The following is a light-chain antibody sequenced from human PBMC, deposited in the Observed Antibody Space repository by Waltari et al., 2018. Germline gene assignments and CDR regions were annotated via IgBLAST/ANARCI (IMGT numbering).Light chain of an antibody. J-gene: IGLJ3*02. CDR3: SSYTRINTLM. Sequence: QSALTQPASVSGSPGQSITISCTGTSNDVGFYNYVSWYQHHPGNPPKLLVYEVSYRPSGISNRFSGSKSGNTASLTISGLQADDEADYYCSSYTRINTLMFGGGTKVTVL. CDR2: EVS. V-gene: IGLV2-14*01. CDR1: SNDVGFYNY.